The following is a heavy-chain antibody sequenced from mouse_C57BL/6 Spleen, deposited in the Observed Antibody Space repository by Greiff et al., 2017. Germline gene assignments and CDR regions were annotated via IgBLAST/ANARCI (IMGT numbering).Heavy chain of an antibody. V-gene: IGHV1-63*01. J-gene: IGHJ4*01. CDR3: ASEEPYMDY. Sequence: VKLMESGAELVRPGPSVKMSCKASGYTFTNYWIGWAKQRPGHGLEWIGDIYPGGGYTNYNEKFKGKATLTADKSSSTAYLQFSSLTSEDSAIYYCASEEPYMDYWGQGTSVTVSS. CDR1: GYTFTNYW. CDR2: IYPGGGYT.